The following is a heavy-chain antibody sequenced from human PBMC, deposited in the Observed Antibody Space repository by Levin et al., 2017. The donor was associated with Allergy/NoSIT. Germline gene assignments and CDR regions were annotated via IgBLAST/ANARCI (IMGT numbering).Heavy chain of an antibody. D-gene: IGHD3-3*01. CDR1: GFSLSTSGVG. J-gene: IGHJ3*02. CDR2: IYWDDDK. V-gene: IGHV2-5*02. Sequence: KESGPTLVKPTQTLTLTCTFSGFSLSTSGVGVGWIRQPPGKALEWLALIYWDDDKRYSPSLKSRLTITKDTSKNQVVLTMTNMDPVDTATYYCAHKMVDIWSGYYAFDIWGQGTMVTVSS. CDR3: AHKMVDIWSGYYAFDI.